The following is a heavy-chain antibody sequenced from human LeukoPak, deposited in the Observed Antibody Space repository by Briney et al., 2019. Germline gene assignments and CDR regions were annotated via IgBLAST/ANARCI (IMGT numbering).Heavy chain of an antibody. CDR3: ARGIKPPKRFLEWLEVWFDP. CDR1: GGSISSTTFY. J-gene: IGHJ5*02. D-gene: IGHD3-3*01. Sequence: PSETLSLTCTVSGGSISSTTFYWGWIRQPPGKGLEWIGSIYYSGSASYNPSLKSRVTISVDTSKNQFSLKLSSVTAADTAVYYCARGIKPPKRFLEWLEVWFDPWGQGTLVTVSS. CDR2: IYYSGSA. V-gene: IGHV4-39*07.